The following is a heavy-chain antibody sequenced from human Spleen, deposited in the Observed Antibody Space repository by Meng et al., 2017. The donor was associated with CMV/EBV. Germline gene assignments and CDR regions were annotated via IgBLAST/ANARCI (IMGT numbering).Heavy chain of an antibody. D-gene: IGHD4-23*01. CDR3: ARDDGGGF. V-gene: IGHV1-46*01. CDR1: TSYA. J-gene: IGHJ4*02. Sequence: TSYAMHWVRQAPGQGLEWMGIINTSSSSRAYARELQDRVAMTADTSTNTVYMDLSSLRSEDTAMYYCARDDGGGFWGQGSLVIVSS. CDR2: INTSSSSR.